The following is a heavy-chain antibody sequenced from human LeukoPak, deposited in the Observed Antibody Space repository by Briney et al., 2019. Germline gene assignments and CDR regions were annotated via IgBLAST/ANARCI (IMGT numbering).Heavy chain of an antibody. CDR2: ISFDGNNK. CDR1: GGSISSSS. V-gene: IGHV3-30-3*01. J-gene: IGHJ4*02. CDR3: AREIPYGDYAADF. D-gene: IGHD4-17*01. Sequence: LSLTCTVSGGSISSSSYYWGWIRQPPGKGLEWVAVISFDGNNKYYADSVKGRFTISRDNAKNSLYLQMNSLRVEDTAVYYCAREIPYGDYAADFWGQGTLVTVSS.